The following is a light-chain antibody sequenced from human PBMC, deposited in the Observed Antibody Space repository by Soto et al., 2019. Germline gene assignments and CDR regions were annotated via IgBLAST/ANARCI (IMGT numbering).Light chain of an antibody. CDR3: QLYGRSPPLT. Sequence: EIVLTQSPGTLSLSPGERATLSCRASHSVSSQYLAWYQQKPDQDPRLLIFGASSRAPDIQERFSGSVAGTEFNLTIRRREPEDLAVYYCQLYGRSPPLTLGGGTKVEIK. V-gene: IGKV3-20*01. CDR2: GAS. J-gene: IGKJ4*01. CDR1: HSVSSQY.